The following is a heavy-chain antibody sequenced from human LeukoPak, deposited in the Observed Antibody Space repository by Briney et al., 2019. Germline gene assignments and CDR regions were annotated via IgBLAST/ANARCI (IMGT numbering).Heavy chain of an antibody. J-gene: IGHJ4*02. Sequence: PGGSLRLSCAASGFTFSDYWMTWVRQAPGKGLEWVASIKQDGSEKYYVDSVRGRFTISRDNAKNSLYLQMNSLRAEDTAVYFCARDVKDYWGQGTLVTVSS. CDR2: IKQDGSEK. CDR3: ARDVKDY. V-gene: IGHV3-7*01. CDR1: GFTFSDYW.